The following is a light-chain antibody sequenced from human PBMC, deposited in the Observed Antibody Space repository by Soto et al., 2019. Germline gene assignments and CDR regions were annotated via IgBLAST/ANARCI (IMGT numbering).Light chain of an antibody. J-gene: IGKJ5*01. Sequence: DIVLTQSPDSLAVSLGERATINCKSSQTLLYSSNNKNYLAWYQQKPRQPPKLLIYWASTRQSRVPDRFSASGSGTDFTLSISSLQAADVAVYFCQQYYSDPLTFGQGTRLEIK. CDR3: QQYYSDPLT. V-gene: IGKV4-1*01. CDR2: WAS. CDR1: QTLLYSSNNKNY.